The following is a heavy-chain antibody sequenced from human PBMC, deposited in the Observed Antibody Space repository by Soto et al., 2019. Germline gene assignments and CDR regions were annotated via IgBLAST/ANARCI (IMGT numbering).Heavy chain of an antibody. V-gene: IGHV1-18*01. CDR1: GDTFTSTG. CDR3: ARKGYCSSTSCPES. Sequence: ASVKNSCKESGDTFTSTGISWGRQDPGQGLEWIGWISAYNGNTNYAQKLQGRVTITTDTSTSTEYMKLRSLRSDDTAVYCCARKGYCSSTSCPESWGQGTLVTVSS. CDR2: ISAYNGNT. J-gene: IGHJ5*02. D-gene: IGHD2-2*01.